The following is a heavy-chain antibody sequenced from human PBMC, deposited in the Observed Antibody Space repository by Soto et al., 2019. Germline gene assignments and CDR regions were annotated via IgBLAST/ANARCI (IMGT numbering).Heavy chain of an antibody. D-gene: IGHD2-15*01. V-gene: IGHV1-18*04. J-gene: IGHJ5*02. CDR2: ISAYNGNT. CDR1: GYTFTSYG. CDR3: ARYRSAATAWFDP. Sequence: QVQLVQSGAEVKKPGASVKVSCKASGYTFTSYGISWVRQAPGQGLEWMGWISAYNGNTNYAQKLQGRVTMTTDTTTRTAYMGLRSLRSDDTAVYYCARYRSAATAWFDPWGQGTLVTVSS.